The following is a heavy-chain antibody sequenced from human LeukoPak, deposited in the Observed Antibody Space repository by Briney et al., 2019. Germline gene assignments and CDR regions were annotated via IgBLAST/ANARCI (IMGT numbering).Heavy chain of an antibody. CDR3: AKKYGVTVYGSGLNYFDY. J-gene: IGHJ4*02. CDR2: IGGSGSRT. V-gene: IGHV3-23*01. CDR1: GFTFDDYA. D-gene: IGHD6-19*01. Sequence: GRSLRLSCAASGFTFDDYAMHWVRQAPGKSLEWVSGIGGSGSRTYYADSVKGRFTISRDNSKNTLYLQMNSLRAEDTAIYYCAKKYGVTVYGSGLNYFDYWGQGTLVTVSS.